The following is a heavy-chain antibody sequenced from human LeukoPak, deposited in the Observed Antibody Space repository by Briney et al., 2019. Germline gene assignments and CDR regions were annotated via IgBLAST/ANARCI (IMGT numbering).Heavy chain of an antibody. J-gene: IGHJ5*02. Sequence: SETLSLTCAVYGGSFSGYYWSWIRQPPGKGLEWIGEINHSGSTNYNPSLKSRVTISVDTSKNQFSLKLSSVTAADTAVYYCARGWWFDPWGQGTLVTVSS. V-gene: IGHV4-34*01. CDR1: GGSFSGYY. CDR2: INHSGST. CDR3: ARGWWFDP.